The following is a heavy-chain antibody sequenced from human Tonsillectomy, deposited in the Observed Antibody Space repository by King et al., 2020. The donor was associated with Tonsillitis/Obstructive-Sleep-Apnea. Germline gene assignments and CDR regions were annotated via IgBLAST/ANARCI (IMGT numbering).Heavy chain of an antibody. Sequence: AQLVQSGAEVKKPGASVKVSCKASGYTFTSYYMHWVRQAPGQGLEWMGIINPSGGSTSYAQKFQGRGTMTRDTSTSTVYMELSSLRSEDTAVYYCARGSRVGATTPSYYFDYWGQGTLVTVSS. CDR1: GYTFTSYY. V-gene: IGHV1-46*01. CDR3: ARGSRVGATTPSYYFDY. CDR2: INPSGGST. J-gene: IGHJ4*02. D-gene: IGHD1-26*01.